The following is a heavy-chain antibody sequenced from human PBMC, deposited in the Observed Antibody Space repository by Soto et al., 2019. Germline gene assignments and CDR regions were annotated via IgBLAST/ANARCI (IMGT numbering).Heavy chain of an antibody. CDR1: GGTFSSYA. D-gene: IGHD5-18*01. V-gene: IGHV1-69*13. Sequence: GASVKVPCKASGGTFSSYAISWVLQAPGQGLEWMGGIIPIFGTANYAQKFQGRVTITADESASTAYMELSSLRSEDTAVYYCARAPVDTAMVVPVYYYYGMDVWGQGTTVTVSS. J-gene: IGHJ6*02. CDR2: IIPIFGTA. CDR3: ARAPVDTAMVVPVYYYYGMDV.